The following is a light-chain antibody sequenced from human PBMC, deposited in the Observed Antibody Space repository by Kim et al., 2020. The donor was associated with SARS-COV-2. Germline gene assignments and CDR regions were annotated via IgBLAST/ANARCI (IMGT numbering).Light chain of an antibody. V-gene: IGLV3-1*01. CDR1: KLWDKY. CDR2: QDS. CDR3: QAWDSSTVV. J-gene: IGLJ2*01. Sequence: SYELTQPHSVSVSPGQTASITCSGDKLWDKYACWYQQKPGQSPVLVIYQDSKRPSGIPERFSGSNSGNTATLTISGTQAMDEADYYCQAWDSSTVVFGGGTQLTVL.